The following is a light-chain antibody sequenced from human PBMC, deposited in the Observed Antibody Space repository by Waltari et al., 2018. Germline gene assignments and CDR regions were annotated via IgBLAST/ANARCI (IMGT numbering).Light chain of an antibody. CDR2: KAS. V-gene: IGKV1-5*03. Sequence: DIQMTQSPSTLSASVGDRVTITCRASQRISGWLAWYQQKPGKAPKLLSYKASSLESGVPSRFSGSGSVTEFTLTISSLQPDDFATFYCQQHNTYPLTFGGGTKVEIK. CDR3: QQHNTYPLT. CDR1: QRISGW. J-gene: IGKJ4*01.